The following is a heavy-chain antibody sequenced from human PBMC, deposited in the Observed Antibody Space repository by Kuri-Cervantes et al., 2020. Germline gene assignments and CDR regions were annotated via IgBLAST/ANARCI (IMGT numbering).Heavy chain of an antibody. D-gene: IGHD4-23*01. CDR2: ISSSSSTI. CDR1: GFTFSSYW. J-gene: IGHJ2*01. V-gene: IGHV3-48*01. Sequence: GGSLRLSCAASGFTFSSYWMSWVRQAPGKGLEWVSYISSSSSTIYYADSVKGRFTISRDNAKNSLYLQMNSLRAEDTAVYYCARGDYGDNRWGYFDLWGRGTLVTVSS. CDR3: ARGDYGDNRWGYFDL.